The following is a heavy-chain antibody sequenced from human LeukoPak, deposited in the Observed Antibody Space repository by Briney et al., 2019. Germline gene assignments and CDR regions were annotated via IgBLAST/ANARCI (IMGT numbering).Heavy chain of an antibody. CDR3: AREDAGGTYSFDY. J-gene: IGHJ4*02. CDR2: IYTSGIT. D-gene: IGHD1-26*01. V-gene: IGHV3-66*01. CDR1: GFTVSSNF. Sequence: GGSLRLSCAVSGFTVSSNFMSWVRQAPEKGPEWVSVIYTSGITYYADSVRGRFTISRDNSKSTLYLQMDSLTAEDTAVYYCAREDAGGTYSFDYWGQGTLVTVSS.